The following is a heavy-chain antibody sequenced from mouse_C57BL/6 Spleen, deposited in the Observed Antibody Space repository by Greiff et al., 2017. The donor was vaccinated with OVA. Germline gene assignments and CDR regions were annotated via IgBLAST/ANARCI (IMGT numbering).Heavy chain of an antibody. J-gene: IGHJ2*01. V-gene: IGHV3-6*01. CDR2: ISYDGSN. Sequence: EVKLQESGPGLVKPSQSLSLTCSVTGYSITSGYYWNWIRQFPGNKLEWMGYISYDGSNNYNPSLKNRISITRDTSKNQFFLKLNSVTTEDTATYYCARGYYGSSGTFDYWGQGTTLTVSS. CDR3: ARGYYGSSGTFDY. D-gene: IGHD1-1*01. CDR1: GYSITSGYY.